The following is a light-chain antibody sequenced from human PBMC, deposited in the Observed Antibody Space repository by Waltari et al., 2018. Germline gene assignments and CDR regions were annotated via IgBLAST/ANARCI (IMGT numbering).Light chain of an antibody. CDR1: NMGGKS. V-gene: IGLV3-21*04. Sequence: SYVLTQPPSVSVAPGKTARITGGGNNMGGKSVHWYQQRPGQAPVLVFAYDSDRTAGIPERFSGSKSGNTATLTISRVEAGDEADYYCQVWDRSTDHVVFGGGTKLTVL. CDR3: QVWDRSTDHVV. CDR2: YDS. J-gene: IGLJ2*01.